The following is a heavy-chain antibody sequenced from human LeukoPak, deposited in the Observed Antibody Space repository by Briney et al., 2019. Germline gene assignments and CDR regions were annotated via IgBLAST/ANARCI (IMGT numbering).Heavy chain of an antibody. CDR2: INAANGNT. D-gene: IGHD3/OR15-3a*01. Sequence: GASVKVSCKASGYTFTGYYMHWVRQAPGQGLEWMGWINAANGNTKYSQKFQGRVTITRDTSASTAYMELSSLRSEDTAVYYCARNPAIFGLITYCMDAWGQGTTVTVSS. V-gene: IGHV1-3*01. J-gene: IGHJ6*02. CDR3: ARNPAIFGLITYCMDA. CDR1: GYTFTGYY.